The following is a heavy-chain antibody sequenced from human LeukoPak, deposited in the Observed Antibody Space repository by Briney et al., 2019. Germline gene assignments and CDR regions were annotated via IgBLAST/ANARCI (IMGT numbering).Heavy chain of an antibody. CDR2: IYYSGST. V-gene: IGHV4-31*03. D-gene: IGHD3-22*01. J-gene: IGHJ4*02. Sequence: SETLSLTCTVSGGSISSGGYYWSWIRQHPGKGLEWIGYIYYSGSTYYNPSLKSRVTISVDTSKNQFSLKLSSVTAADTAVYYCARDRARSGYVDYWGQGTLVTVSS. CDR1: GGSISSGGYY. CDR3: ARDRARSGYVDY.